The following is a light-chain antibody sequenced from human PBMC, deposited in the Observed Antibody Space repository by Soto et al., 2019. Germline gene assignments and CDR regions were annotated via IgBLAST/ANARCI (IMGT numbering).Light chain of an antibody. CDR1: QSISDN. CDR2: GAS. CDR3: QQYKSWPPLT. V-gene: IGKV3-15*01. Sequence: DIVMTQSPAILSVSLGERATLSCLASQSISDNLAWYQQRSGQAPRLLIYGASTRATGVPARFSGSGSWTEFTLTISSLQSDDFAISYCQQYKSWPPLTFGGGTKVE. J-gene: IGKJ4*01.